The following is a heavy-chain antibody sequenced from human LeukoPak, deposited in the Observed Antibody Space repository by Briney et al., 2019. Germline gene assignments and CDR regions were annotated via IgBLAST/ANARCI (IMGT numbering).Heavy chain of an antibody. CDR1: GFTVSSSH. V-gene: IGHV3-23*01. J-gene: IGHJ4*02. D-gene: IGHD6-13*01. CDR3: AKSSSWIFDY. Sequence: GGSLRLSCAASGFTVSSSHMSWVRQAPGKGLEWVSGISGGGGSTYYADSVKGRFTISRDNSKNTLYLQMNSLRAEDTAVYYCAKSSSWIFDYWGQGTLVTVSS. CDR2: ISGGGGST.